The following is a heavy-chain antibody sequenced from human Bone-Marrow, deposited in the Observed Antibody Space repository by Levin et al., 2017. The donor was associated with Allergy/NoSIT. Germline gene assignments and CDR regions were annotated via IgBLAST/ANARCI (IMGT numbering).Heavy chain of an antibody. V-gene: IGHV1-2*02. D-gene: IGHD6-19*01. Sequence: ASVKVSCTASGYSFIGYYMHWLRQAPGQGLEWMGWINPYSGSTKYAQKFQGRVTMTGDTSIGTAYMELSGLRSDDTAVYYCARWEAVPGPNPIRFDPWGQGTLVTVSS. CDR3: ARWEAVPGPNPIRFDP. J-gene: IGHJ5*02. CDR1: GYSFIGYY. CDR2: INPYSGST.